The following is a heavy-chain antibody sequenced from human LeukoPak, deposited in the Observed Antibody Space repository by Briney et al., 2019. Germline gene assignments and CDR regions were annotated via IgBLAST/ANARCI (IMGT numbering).Heavy chain of an antibody. CDR3: VRSDDFWSGYYGY. V-gene: IGHV4-4*07. CDR2: IKTSGST. D-gene: IGHD3-3*01. Sequence: SETLSLTCTVSGGSISTYYWSWIRQPVGKGLEWIGHIKTSGSTHYNPSLKSRVTISVDTSKNQFSLKLSSVTAADTAVYYCVRSDDFWSGYYGYWGQGTLVTVSS. CDR1: GGSISTYY. J-gene: IGHJ4*02.